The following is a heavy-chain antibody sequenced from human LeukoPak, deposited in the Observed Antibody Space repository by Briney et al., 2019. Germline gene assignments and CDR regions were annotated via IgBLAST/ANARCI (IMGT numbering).Heavy chain of an antibody. CDR2: ISYDGSNK. CDR3: ASSRSYSGWFDP. J-gene: IGHJ5*02. Sequence: PGGSLRLSCAASGYTFSGYAMHWVRQAPGKGLEWVAVISYDGSNKYYADSVKGRFTISRDNSKNTLYLQMNSLRAEDTAVYYCASSRSYSGWFDPWGQGPLVTVSS. CDR1: GYTFSGYA. V-gene: IGHV3-30-3*01. D-gene: IGHD1-26*01.